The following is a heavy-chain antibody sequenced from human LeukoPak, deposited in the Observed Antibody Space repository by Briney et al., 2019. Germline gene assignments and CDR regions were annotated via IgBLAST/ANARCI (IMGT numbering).Heavy chain of an antibody. V-gene: IGHV1-69*05. J-gene: IGHJ5*02. D-gene: IGHD2-2*02. CDR2: IIPIFGTA. Sequence: GASVTVSFKASGGTFISYAISWVRQAPGQGREGMGGIIPIFGTANYAQKFQCRVPITTDESTSTAYMELSSLRSEDTAVYYCAREREGLGYCSSTSCYTNWFDPWGQGTLVTVSS. CDR1: GGTFISYA. CDR3: AREREGLGYCSSTSCYTNWFDP.